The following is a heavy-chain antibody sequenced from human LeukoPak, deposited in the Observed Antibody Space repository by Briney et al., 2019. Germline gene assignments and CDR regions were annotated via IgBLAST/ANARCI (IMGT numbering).Heavy chain of an antibody. CDR3: ARDRLAYWDGAYYDAFDI. Sequence: GSSLRLFCAASGFTFNNYAMHWVRQATGKGVEWVAVISFDGSDKYYADSVKGRFTISRDNSKNTLSLQMNSLTAEDTAVYYCARDRLAYWDGAYYDAFDIWGQGTLVTVSS. CDR1: GFTFNNYA. V-gene: IGHV3-30*04. D-gene: IGHD1-26*01. CDR2: ISFDGSDK. J-gene: IGHJ3*02.